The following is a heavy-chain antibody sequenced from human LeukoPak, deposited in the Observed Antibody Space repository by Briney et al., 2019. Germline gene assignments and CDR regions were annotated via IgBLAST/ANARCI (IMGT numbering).Heavy chain of an antibody. Sequence: PSETLSLTCTVSGGSISSHYWSWIRQPPGKGLEWIGYIYYSGSTNYNPSLKSRVTISVDTSKNQFSLKLSSVTAADTAVYYCARVYSNYRLMYYYYYYYMDVWDKGTTVTVSS. CDR1: GGSISSHY. CDR3: ARVYSNYRLMYYYYYYYMDV. V-gene: IGHV4-59*11. CDR2: IYYSGST. J-gene: IGHJ6*03. D-gene: IGHD4-11*01.